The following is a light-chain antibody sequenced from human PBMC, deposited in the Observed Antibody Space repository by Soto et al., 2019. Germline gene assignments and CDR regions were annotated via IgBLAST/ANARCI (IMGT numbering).Light chain of an antibody. V-gene: IGKV3-20*01. CDR3: QQYGSSPRT. CDR2: GAS. J-gene: IGKJ5*01. CDR1: QSVSDNY. Sequence: EIVLTQSPGTLSLSPGERATLSCRASQSVSDNYLAWYKQKPGQAPRLLIYGASSRATGIPDRFSGSGSGTDFTLTISRLEPEDFAVYYCQQYGSSPRTFGGGTRLEIK.